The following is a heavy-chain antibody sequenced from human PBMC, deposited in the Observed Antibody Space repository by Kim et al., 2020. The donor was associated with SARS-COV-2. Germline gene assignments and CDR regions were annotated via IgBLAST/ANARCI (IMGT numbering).Heavy chain of an antibody. D-gene: IGHD3-22*01. CDR1: GFTFSSYA. J-gene: IGHJ4*02. V-gene: IGHV3-23*01. CDR3: AKDHYYDSSGYEPFDY. CDR2: ISGSGGST. Sequence: GGSLRLSCAASGFTFSSYAMSWVRQAPGKGLEWVSAISGSGGSTYYADSVKGRFTISRDNSKNTLYLQMNSLRAEDTAVYYCAKDHYYDSSGYEPFDYWGQGTLVTVSS.